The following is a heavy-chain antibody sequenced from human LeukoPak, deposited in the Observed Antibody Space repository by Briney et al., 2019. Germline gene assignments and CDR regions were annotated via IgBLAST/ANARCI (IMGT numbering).Heavy chain of an antibody. D-gene: IGHD3-22*01. CDR3: ARGGRLFLPY. CDR2: INHSGNT. J-gene: IGHJ4*02. CDR1: GGSFSGYY. Sequence: PSETLSLTCAVYGGSFSGYYWNWIRQSPGKGLEWIGEINHSGNTNYNPSLKSRVTISVGTSKNQFSLKLSSVTAADTAVYYCARGGRLFLPYWGQGTLVTVSS. V-gene: IGHV4-34*01.